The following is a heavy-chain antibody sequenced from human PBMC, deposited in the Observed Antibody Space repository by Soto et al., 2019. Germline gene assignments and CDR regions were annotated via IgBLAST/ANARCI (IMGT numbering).Heavy chain of an antibody. CDR1: GYTFTGYY. J-gene: IGHJ3*02. CDR3: ARGAGVPAATKDAFDS. CDR2: INPNSGGT. V-gene: IGHV1-2*02. Sequence: ASVKVSCKAPGYTFTGYYMHWVRQAPGQGLEWMGWINPNSGGTNYAQKFQGRVTMTRDTSISTAYMELSRLRSDDTAVYYCARGAGVPAATKDAFDSWGQGTRVTVSS. D-gene: IGHD2-2*01.